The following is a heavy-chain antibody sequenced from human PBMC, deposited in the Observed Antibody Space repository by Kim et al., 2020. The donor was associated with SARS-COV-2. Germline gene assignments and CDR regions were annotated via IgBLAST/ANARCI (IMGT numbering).Heavy chain of an antibody. CDR1: GGSISGSPYY. CDR2: LYYTGST. J-gene: IGHJ4*02. D-gene: IGHD6-13*01. V-gene: IGHV4-39*01. Sequence: SDTLSLTCIVSGGSISGSPYYWGWIRQPPGKGLEWIGSLYYTGSTYYNPSLETLVTISVDTSKNQISLNLNSVTAADTAVYYCARRASSSWYFSYFDSWGQGTRVTVSS. CDR3: ARRASSSWYFSYFDS.